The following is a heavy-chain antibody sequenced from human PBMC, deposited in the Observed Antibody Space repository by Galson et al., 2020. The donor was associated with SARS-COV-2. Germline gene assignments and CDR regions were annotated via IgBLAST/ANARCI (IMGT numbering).Heavy chain of an antibody. D-gene: IGHD4-17*01. CDR2: INTHTGNP. Sequence: ASVKVSCKASGFTFTTYAMNWVRQAPGQGLEWMGWINTHTGNPAYAQGFTGRFVFSLDTSVSTAYLQISSLKAEDTAVYYCARVRYYYGMDVWGQGTPVTVSS. J-gene: IGHJ6*02. CDR3: ARVRYYYGMDV. CDR1: GFTFTTYA. V-gene: IGHV7-4-1*02.